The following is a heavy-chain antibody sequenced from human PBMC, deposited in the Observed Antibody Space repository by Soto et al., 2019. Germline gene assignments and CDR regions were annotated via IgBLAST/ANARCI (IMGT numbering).Heavy chain of an antibody. CDR1: GFVFSSYW. V-gene: IGHV3-74*01. D-gene: IGHD2-15*01. Sequence: EVQLVESGGGLVQPGGSLRLSCAGSGFVFSSYWMHWVRQVPGKGLVWVSRITNDGSSTTYADSVNGRFTISRDNAKNTLYLPMNMLGAEAAAVYCCARGLQGSRYFDRWGRGTLVSVSS. CDR2: ITNDGSST. J-gene: IGHJ2*01. CDR3: ARGLQGSRYFDR.